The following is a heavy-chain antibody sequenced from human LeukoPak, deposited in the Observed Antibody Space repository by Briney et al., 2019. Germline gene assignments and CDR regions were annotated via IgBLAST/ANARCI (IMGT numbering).Heavy chain of an antibody. CDR2: ISYDGSNK. Sequence: GGSLRLSCAASGFTFSSYAMHWVRQAPGKGLEWVAVISYDGSNKYYADSVKGRFTISRDNSKNTLYLQMNSLRAEDTAVYYCARDLAYCGGDCYSEIDCWGQGTLVTVSS. J-gene: IGHJ4*02. D-gene: IGHD2-21*02. CDR3: ARDLAYCGGDCYSEIDC. CDR1: GFTFSSYA. V-gene: IGHV3-30*04.